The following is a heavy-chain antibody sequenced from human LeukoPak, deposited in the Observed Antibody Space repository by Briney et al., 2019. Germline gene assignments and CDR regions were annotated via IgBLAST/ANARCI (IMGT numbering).Heavy chain of an antibody. CDR3: TRAEGDFWSGYYSFDY. CDR2: IRSKAYGGTT. J-gene: IGHJ4*02. Sequence: PGGSLRLSCTASGFTFGDYAMSWVRQAPGKGLEWVGFIRSKAYGGTTEYAASVKGRFTISRGDSKSIAYLQMNSLKTEDTAVYYCTRAEGDFWSGYYSFDYWGQGTLVTVSS. CDR1: GFTFGDYA. V-gene: IGHV3-49*04. D-gene: IGHD3-3*01.